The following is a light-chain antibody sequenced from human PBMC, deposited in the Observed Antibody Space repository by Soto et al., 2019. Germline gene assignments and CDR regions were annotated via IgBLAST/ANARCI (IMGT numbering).Light chain of an antibody. V-gene: IGLV2-14*01. Sequence: QSVLAQPASVSGSPGQSITISCTGTSSDVGGYNYVSWHQQHPGKAPKLMIYEVSNRPSGVSNRFSGSKSGNTASLTISGLQAEDEADYYCSSYTSNTTPLFGGGTQLTVL. J-gene: IGLJ3*02. CDR1: SSDVGGYNY. CDR2: EVS. CDR3: SSYTSNTTPL.